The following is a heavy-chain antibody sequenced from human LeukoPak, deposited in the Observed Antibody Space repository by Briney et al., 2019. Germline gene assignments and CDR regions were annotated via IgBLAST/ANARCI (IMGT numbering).Heavy chain of an antibody. Sequence: GGSLRLSCAASGFTFSSYWMSWVRQAPGKGLEWVANIKQDGSEKYYVDSVKGRFTISRDNTKNSLYLQMNSLRAEDTAVYYCAREDYFDQLLQKPGSFDIWGQGTVVTVSS. J-gene: IGHJ3*02. D-gene: IGHD4-11*01. CDR2: IKQDGSEK. CDR1: GFTFSSYW. CDR3: AREDYFDQLLQKPGSFDI. V-gene: IGHV3-7*01.